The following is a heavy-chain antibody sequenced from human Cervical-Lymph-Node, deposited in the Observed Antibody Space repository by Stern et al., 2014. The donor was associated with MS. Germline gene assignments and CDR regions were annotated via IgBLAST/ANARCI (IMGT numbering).Heavy chain of an antibody. Sequence: QVQLLESGPGLVKPSETLSLTCTVSGGSISSYYWSWIRQAPGTGLELIAAIYYSGHTDYNPSLQGRVTVSVDTSKNQVSLRLSSVTAADTAVYYCARGFSSSWYGGRFFNYWGQGTLVTVSS. D-gene: IGHD6-13*01. V-gene: IGHV4-59*01. CDR2: IYYSGHT. CDR1: GGSISSYY. CDR3: ARGFSSSWYGGRFFNY. J-gene: IGHJ4*02.